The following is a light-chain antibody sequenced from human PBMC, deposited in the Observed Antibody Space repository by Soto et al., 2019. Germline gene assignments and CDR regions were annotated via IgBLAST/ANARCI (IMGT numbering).Light chain of an antibody. CDR3: SSYSSSSTLVV. CDR1: SSDVGGYNY. V-gene: IGLV2-14*01. J-gene: IGLJ2*01. CDR2: EVS. Sequence: QSALTQPASVSGSPGQSITISCTGTSSDVGGYNYVSWYQQHPGKAPKLMIFEVSNRPSGVSNRFSGSKSRNTASLTISGLQAEDEADYYCSSYSSSSTLVVFGGGTKVTVL.